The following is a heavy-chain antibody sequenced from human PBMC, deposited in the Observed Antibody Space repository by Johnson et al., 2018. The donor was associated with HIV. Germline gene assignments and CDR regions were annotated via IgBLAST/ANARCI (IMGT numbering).Heavy chain of an antibody. CDR2: INWNCDTP. CDR3: PTLTGSSRAFGL. Sequence: MMLVESGGSVIRPGGSLRLSCVGTGFTFENYGLSWVRQAPGKVLQWVSGINWNCDTPTYADSVKGRFTVSRDNAKLSRSLHLSNLRAEDTALYYCPTLTGSSRAFGLCGQGTLVTVYS. J-gene: IGHJ3*01. CDR1: GFTFENYG. D-gene: IGHD3-10*01. V-gene: IGHV3-20*04.